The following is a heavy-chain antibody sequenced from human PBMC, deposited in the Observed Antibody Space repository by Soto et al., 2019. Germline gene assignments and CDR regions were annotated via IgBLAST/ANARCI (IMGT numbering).Heavy chain of an antibody. CDR1: GFTFSSYA. Sequence: PGGSLRLSCAASGFTFSSYAITWVRQAPGKGLEWVSYISSGSKTIYYAESVKGRFTVSRDNARNSQYLQMNSLRDEDTAVYYCAREDILGVRSFDYWGQGTLVTVSS. CDR2: ISSGSKTI. J-gene: IGHJ4*02. V-gene: IGHV3-48*02. D-gene: IGHD3-9*01. CDR3: AREDILGVRSFDY.